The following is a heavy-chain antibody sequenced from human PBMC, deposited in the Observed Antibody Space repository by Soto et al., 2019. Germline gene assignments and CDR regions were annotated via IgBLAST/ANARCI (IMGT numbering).Heavy chain of an antibody. CDR1: GFTFSSYW. Sequence: PGGSLRLSCAASGFTFSSYWMSWVRQAPGKGLEWVANIKQDGSEKYYVDSVKGRFTISRDNAKNSLYLQMNSLRAEDTAVYYCARRRGDSRYCSSTSCSSGGFDYWGQGTLVTVSS. CDR3: ARRRGDSRYCSSTSCSSGGFDY. J-gene: IGHJ4*02. D-gene: IGHD2-2*01. CDR2: IKQDGSEK. V-gene: IGHV3-7*01.